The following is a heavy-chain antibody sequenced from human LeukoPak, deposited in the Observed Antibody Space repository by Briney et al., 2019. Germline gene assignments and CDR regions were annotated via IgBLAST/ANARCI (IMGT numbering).Heavy chain of an antibody. CDR3: ARIARIAARWSNQILDAFDI. CDR2: IWYDGSNK. Sequence: PGGSLRLSCAASGFTFSTYGMHWVRQAPGKGLEWVAVIWYDGSNKYYADSVKGRFTISGDNSKSTLHLQVNSLRAEDTAVYYCARIARIAARWSNQILDAFDIWGQGTMVTVSS. CDR1: GFTFSTYG. D-gene: IGHD6-6*01. V-gene: IGHV3-33*01. J-gene: IGHJ3*02.